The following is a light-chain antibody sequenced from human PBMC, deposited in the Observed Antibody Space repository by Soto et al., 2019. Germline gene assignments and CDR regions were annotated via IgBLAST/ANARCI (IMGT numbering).Light chain of an antibody. CDR2: GAS. Sequence: EIVMTQSPATLSVSPGERATLSCRASQSVSSNLAWYQQKPGQAPRLLIYGASTRATGIPASFSGSASGTEFPLTISRLQSEDFAVYYCQQYNNWWTFGQGTKVDIK. CDR3: QQYNNWWT. J-gene: IGKJ1*01. CDR1: QSVSSN. V-gene: IGKV3-15*01.